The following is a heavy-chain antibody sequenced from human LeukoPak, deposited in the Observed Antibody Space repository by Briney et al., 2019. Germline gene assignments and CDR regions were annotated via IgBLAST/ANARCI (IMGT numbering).Heavy chain of an antibody. D-gene: IGHD4-17*01. Sequence: GGSLRLSCAASGFTFSSYSMNWVRQAPGKGLEWVSYISSSSSTIYYADSVKGRFTISRDNAKNSLYLQMNSLRAEDTAVYYCAREYYGDYGYYYMDVWGKGTTVTVSS. CDR2: ISSSSSTI. J-gene: IGHJ6*03. V-gene: IGHV3-48*04. CDR3: AREYYGDYGYYYMDV. CDR1: GFTFSSYS.